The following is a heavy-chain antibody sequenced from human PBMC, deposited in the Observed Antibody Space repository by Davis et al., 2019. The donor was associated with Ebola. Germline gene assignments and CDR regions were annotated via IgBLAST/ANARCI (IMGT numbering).Heavy chain of an antibody. Sequence: SVKVSCKASGGTFSSYAISWVRQAPGQGLEWMGGIIPIFGTANYAQKFQGRVTITADKSTSTAYMELSSLRSEDTAVYYCARARYYDYIWGSYRPTAYFDYWGQGTLVTVSS. V-gene: IGHV1-69*06. CDR1: GGTFSSYA. CDR2: IIPIFGTA. D-gene: IGHD3-16*02. CDR3: ARARYYDYIWGSYRPTAYFDY. J-gene: IGHJ4*02.